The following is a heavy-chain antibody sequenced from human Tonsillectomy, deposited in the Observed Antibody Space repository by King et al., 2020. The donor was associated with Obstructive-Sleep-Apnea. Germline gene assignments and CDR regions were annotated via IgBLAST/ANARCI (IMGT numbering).Heavy chain of an antibody. Sequence: VQLVESGGGVVQPGRSLRLSCAASGFTFSSYSMHWVRQAPGKGLEWVALISYDGNKKYYEDSVKGRFTISRDNSKSALFLQMNSLRAEDTAVYYCAYFDSSGYYSYFDYWGQGTLVTVSS. V-gene: IGHV3-30-3*01. D-gene: IGHD3-22*01. CDR1: GFTFSSYS. CDR3: AYFDSSGYYSYFDY. CDR2: ISYDGNKK. J-gene: IGHJ4*02.